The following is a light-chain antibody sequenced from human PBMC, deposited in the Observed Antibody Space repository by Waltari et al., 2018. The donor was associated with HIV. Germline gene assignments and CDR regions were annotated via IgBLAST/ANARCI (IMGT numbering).Light chain of an antibody. V-gene: IGLV7-46*01. Sequence: QAVVTQEPSLTVSQGGPVTPTCASSTVAATSGHRTFRFQRRPGQAPKTPIYDKTNRRAWTPARFADSLLGGKAALTLSGAQFEDEADYFCLLSFNGVVVFGGGTTLTVL. J-gene: IGLJ2*01. CDR1: TVAATSGHR. CDR2: DKT. CDR3: LLSFNGVVV.